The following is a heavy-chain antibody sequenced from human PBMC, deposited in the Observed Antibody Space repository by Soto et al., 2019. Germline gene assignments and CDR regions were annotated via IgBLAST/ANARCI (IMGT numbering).Heavy chain of an antibody. CDR1: GYTFTSYG. CDR2: ISAYNGNT. D-gene: IGHD2-2*01. CDR3: ARDGGVIVVVPSSWFDP. Sequence: ASVKVSCKASGYTFTSYGISWVRQAPGQGLEWMGWISAYNGNTNYAQKLQGRVTMTTDTSTSTAYMELRSLRSDDTAVYYCARDGGVIVVVPSSWFDPWGQGTPVPVYS. J-gene: IGHJ5*02. V-gene: IGHV1-18*04.